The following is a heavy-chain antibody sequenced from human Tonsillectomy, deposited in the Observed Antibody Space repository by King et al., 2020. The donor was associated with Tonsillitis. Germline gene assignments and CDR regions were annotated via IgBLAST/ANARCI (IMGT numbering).Heavy chain of an antibody. J-gene: IGHJ6*02. CDR2: IIPTFGTT. CDR3: ARFESAGLTSSGGLDV. Sequence: VQLVQSGADVKKPGSSVKVSCTASGGTFSSYAISWVRQAPGQGLEWMGWIIPTFGTTNYAQKFQGRATFTADESTNTAYMELRSLTSEETACYYGARFESAGLTSSGGLDVWGQGTAVTVSS. CDR1: GGTFSSYA. D-gene: IGHD6-19*01. V-gene: IGHV1-69*01.